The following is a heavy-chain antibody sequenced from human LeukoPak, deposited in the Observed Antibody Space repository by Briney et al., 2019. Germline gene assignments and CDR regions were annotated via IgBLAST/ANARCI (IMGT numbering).Heavy chain of an antibody. CDR1: GFTFSSYS. Sequence: GGSLRLSCAASGFTFSSYSMNWVRQAPGKGLGWVSSISSSSSYIYYADSVKGRFTISRDNAKNSLYLQMNSLRAEDTAVYYCASPTGGGYSYGYFDYWGQGTLVTVSS. V-gene: IGHV3-21*01. J-gene: IGHJ4*02. D-gene: IGHD5-18*01. CDR3: ASPTGGGYSYGYFDY. CDR2: ISSSSSYI.